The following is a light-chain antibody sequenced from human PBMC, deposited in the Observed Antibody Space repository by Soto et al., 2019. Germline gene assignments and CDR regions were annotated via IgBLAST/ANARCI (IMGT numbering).Light chain of an antibody. V-gene: IGLV2-14*01. Sequence: QSALTQPASVSGSPGQSITISCTGTSSDVGGYNYVSWYQQHPGKAPKLMIYEVSNRPSGVSNRFSGSKSGNTASLTISGLQAEDVAVYYCSSYTSSSTRGFGGGTKVTVL. CDR1: SSDVGGYNY. CDR3: SSYTSSSTRG. CDR2: EVS. J-gene: IGLJ3*02.